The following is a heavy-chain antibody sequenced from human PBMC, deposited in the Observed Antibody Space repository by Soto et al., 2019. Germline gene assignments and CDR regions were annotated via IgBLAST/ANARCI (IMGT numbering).Heavy chain of an antibody. V-gene: IGHV4-34*01. CDR1: GGSFSGYY. J-gene: IGHJ4*02. CDR3: AREYCSSTSCFDY. Sequence: PSETLSLTCAVYGGSFSGYYWSWIRQPPGKGLEWIGEINHSGSTNYNPSLKSRVTISVDTSKNQFSLKLSSVTAADTAVYYCAREYCSSTSCFDYWGQGTLVTLSS. D-gene: IGHD2-2*01. CDR2: INHSGST.